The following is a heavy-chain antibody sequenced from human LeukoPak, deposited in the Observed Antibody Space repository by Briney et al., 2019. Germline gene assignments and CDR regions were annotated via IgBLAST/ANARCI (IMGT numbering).Heavy chain of an antibody. CDR2: INPNSGGT. CDR3: ARRGGYGDLPDAFDI. CDR1: GYTFTGYY. Sequence: GASVKVSCKASGYTFTGYYMHWVRQAPGQGLEWMGWINPNSGGTNYAQKFQGRVTMTRDTSISTAYMELSRLRSGDTAVYYCARRGGYGDLPDAFDIWGQGTMVTVSS. D-gene: IGHD4-17*01. V-gene: IGHV1-2*02. J-gene: IGHJ3*02.